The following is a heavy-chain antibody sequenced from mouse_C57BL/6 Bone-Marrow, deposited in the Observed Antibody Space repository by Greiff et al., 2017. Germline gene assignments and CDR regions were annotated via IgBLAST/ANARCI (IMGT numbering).Heavy chain of an antibody. J-gene: IGHJ2*01. CDR1: GFNIKDDY. Sequence: VQLQQSGAELVRPGASVKLSCTASGFNIKDDYMHWVKQRPEQGLEWIGWIDPENGDTEYASKFKGKATITAHTSSNTAYLQLSSLTSEDTAVYYCAPTGYYFVDWGQGTTLTVSS. V-gene: IGHV14-4*01. D-gene: IGHD4-1*02. CDR2: IDPENGDT. CDR3: APTGYYFVD.